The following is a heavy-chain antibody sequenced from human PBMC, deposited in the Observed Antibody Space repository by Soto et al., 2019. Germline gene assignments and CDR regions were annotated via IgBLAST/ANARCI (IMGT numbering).Heavy chain of an antibody. CDR3: ARVAGYSYGFVFDY. J-gene: IGHJ4*02. V-gene: IGHV4-30-4*01. CDR2: IYYSGST. Sequence: SETLSLTCTVSGGTISSGDYYWSWIRQPPGKGLEWIGYIYYSGSTYYNPSLKSRVTISVDTSKNQFSLKLSSVTAADTAVYYCARVAGYSYGFVFDYWGQGTLVTVSS. CDR1: GGTISSGDYY. D-gene: IGHD5-18*01.